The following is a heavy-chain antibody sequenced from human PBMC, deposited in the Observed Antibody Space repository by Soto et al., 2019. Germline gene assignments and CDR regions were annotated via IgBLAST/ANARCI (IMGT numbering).Heavy chain of an antibody. CDR1: GFTFXSYG. Sequence: GSLRLSCAASGFTFXSYGMHWARQAPGKGLEWVAVIWYDGSNKVYADSVKGRFTISRDNSKNTLYLQMNSLRAEDTAVYYCARDLSGDYGALDTWGQGTTVTVSS. J-gene: IGHJ3*02. CDR2: IWYDGSNK. V-gene: IGHV3-33*01. CDR3: ARDLSGDYGALDT. D-gene: IGHD4-17*01.